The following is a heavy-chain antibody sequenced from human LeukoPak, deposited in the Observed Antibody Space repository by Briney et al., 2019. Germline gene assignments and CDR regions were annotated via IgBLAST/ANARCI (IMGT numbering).Heavy chain of an antibody. D-gene: IGHD2-21*02. CDR2: IYPGDSDT. CDR1: GYSFTSYW. J-gene: IGHJ4*02. Sequence: GESLKISCKGSGYSFTSYWIGWVRQMPGKGLEWMGIIYPGDSDTRYSPPFQGQVTISADKSISTAYLQWNSLEASDSAIYYCARRGDSDFRIDWGQGTPVTVSS. V-gene: IGHV5-51*01. CDR3: ARRGDSDFRID.